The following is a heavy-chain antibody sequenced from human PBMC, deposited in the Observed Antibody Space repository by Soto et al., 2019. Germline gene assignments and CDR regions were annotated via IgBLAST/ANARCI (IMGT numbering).Heavy chain of an antibody. CDR2: VNPNGGST. Sequence: GASVKVSCKASGYTFTNCYMHWVRQAPGQGLEWMGIVNPNGGSTSYAQKFQGRVTMTRDTSTSTVYMELSSLRSEDTAVYYCARDKFGYTSGKYYYSGLDVWGQGTTVTVSS. CDR3: ARDKFGYTSGKYYYSGLDV. J-gene: IGHJ6*02. V-gene: IGHV1-46*01. D-gene: IGHD1-1*01. CDR1: GYTFTNCY.